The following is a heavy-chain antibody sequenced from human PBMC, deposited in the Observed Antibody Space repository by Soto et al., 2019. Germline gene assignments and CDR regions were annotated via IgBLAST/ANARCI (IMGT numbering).Heavy chain of an antibody. CDR1: GYTFTSYS. J-gene: IGHJ4*02. CDR2: INPITGSA. D-gene: IGHD5-12*01. Sequence: ASVKVSCKASGYTFTSYSVHWVRQAPGQGLEWMGIINPITGSARYAQKFQGRVTMTRDTSTSTVYMELSSLRSEDTAVYYCARVATIIQSYHFDHWGQGTLVTVSS. V-gene: IGHV1-46*01. CDR3: ARVATIIQSYHFDH.